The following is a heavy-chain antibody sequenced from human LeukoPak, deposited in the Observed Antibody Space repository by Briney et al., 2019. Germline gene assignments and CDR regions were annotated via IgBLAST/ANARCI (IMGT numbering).Heavy chain of an antibody. CDR2: IYYSGST. CDR1: GGSISSYY. Sequence: PSETLSLTCTVSGGSISSYYWSWIRQPPGKGLEWIGYIYYSGSTNYNPSLKSRVTISVDTSKNQFSLKLSSVTAADTAVYYCARFSGAMGAFDIWGQGTMVTVSS. J-gene: IGHJ3*02. V-gene: IGHV4-59*08. D-gene: IGHD5-18*01. CDR3: ARFSGAMGAFDI.